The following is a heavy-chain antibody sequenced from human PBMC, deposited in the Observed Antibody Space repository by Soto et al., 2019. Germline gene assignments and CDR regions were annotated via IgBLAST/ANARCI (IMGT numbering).Heavy chain of an antibody. D-gene: IGHD3-9*01. V-gene: IGHV2-5*02. J-gene: IGHJ4*02. CDR1: GFSLSTSGVG. CDR2: IYWDDSK. CDR3: AHKGPEDWPLDY. Sequence: QITLKESGPTLVRPTQTLTLTCAFSGFSLSTSGVGVGWIRQPPGKALEWLAGIYWDDSKHYSPSLRSRLTITKDTTKSQVVLTMTNMDPMDTGTYYCAHKGPEDWPLDYWGQGTLVTVSS.